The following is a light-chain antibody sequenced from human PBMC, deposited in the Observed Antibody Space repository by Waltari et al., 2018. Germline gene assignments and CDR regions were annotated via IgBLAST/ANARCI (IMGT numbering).Light chain of an antibody. Sequence: QQPEKCPRDLMKVDRDGSNGEGDGIPDRFSGSSSGAERYLTISSLQSEDEADYYCQTGGHGTWVFGGGTKLTVL. J-gene: IGLJ3*02. CDR3: QTGGHGTWV. V-gene: IGLV4-69*01. CDR2: VDRDGSN.